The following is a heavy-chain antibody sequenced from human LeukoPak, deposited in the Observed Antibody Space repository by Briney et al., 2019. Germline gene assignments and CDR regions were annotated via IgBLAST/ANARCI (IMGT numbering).Heavy chain of an antibody. J-gene: IGHJ6*03. D-gene: IGHD6-19*01. Sequence: SETLSLTCAVYGESFSGYYWSWIRQPPGKGREWIGEINHSGSTNYNPSLKSRVTISVDTSKNQFSLKLSSVTAADTAVYYCPRGSGWYSHYYYYYMDVWGKGTTVTVSS. V-gene: IGHV4-34*01. CDR3: PRGSGWYSHYYYYYMDV. CDR1: GESFSGYY. CDR2: INHSGST.